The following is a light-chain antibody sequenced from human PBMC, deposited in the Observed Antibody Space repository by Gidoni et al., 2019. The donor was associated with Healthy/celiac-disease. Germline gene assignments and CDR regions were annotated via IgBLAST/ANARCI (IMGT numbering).Light chain of an antibody. CDR3: QQSYSTQWT. CDR1: QSISSY. J-gene: IGKJ1*01. V-gene: IGKV1-39*01. CDR2: AAS. Sequence: DIQMTQSPSSLSASVGDRVTITCRASQSISSYLNWYQQKPGKAPKLLIYAASSLQSGVPSRFSGSGSGTDFTLTISSPQPEDFATYYCQQSYSTQWTCXQXTKVEIK.